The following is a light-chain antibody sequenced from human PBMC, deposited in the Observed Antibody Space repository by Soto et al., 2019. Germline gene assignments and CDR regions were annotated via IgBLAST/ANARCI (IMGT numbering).Light chain of an antibody. Sequence: AIRMTQSPSSFSASTGDRVTITCRASQGISSYLAWYQQKPGKAPKLLIYAASTSQSGVPSRFSGSGSGTDFTLTISCLQSEDCATYYCQQYYSYPLTFGGGTKVEIK. CDR3: QQYYSYPLT. CDR1: QGISSY. J-gene: IGKJ4*01. V-gene: IGKV1-8*01. CDR2: AAS.